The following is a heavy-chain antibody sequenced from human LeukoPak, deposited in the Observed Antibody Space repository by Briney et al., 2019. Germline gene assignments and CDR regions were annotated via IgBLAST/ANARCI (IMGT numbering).Heavy chain of an antibody. CDR1: GFAFSSYG. D-gene: IGHD3-10*01. J-gene: IGHJ6*03. Sequence: PGGSLRLSCAASGFAFSSYGMHWVRQAPGKGLEWVAFIRYDGSNKYYADSVKGRFTISRDNSKNTLYLQMNSLRAEDTAVYYCAKDTDMVRGSTIYYYYMDVWGKGTTVTISS. CDR3: AKDTDMVRGSTIYYYYMDV. CDR2: IRYDGSNK. V-gene: IGHV3-30*02.